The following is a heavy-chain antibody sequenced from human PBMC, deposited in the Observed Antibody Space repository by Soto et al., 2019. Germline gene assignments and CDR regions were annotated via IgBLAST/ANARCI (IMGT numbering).Heavy chain of an antibody. CDR3: AKEGGLSGSYYISSSYYFDY. D-gene: IGHD1-26*01. V-gene: IGHV3-30*18. CDR2: IAYDGSNT. J-gene: IGHJ4*02. Sequence: QVQLVESGGGVVQPGRSLRLSCVASGFTFNSYGMRWVRQAPGKGLEWVAIIAYDGSNTYYADSVKGRFTISRDNSKNTLYLQMNSLRAEDTSVYYCAKEGGLSGSYYISSSYYFDYWGQGTLVTVSS. CDR1: GFTFNSYG.